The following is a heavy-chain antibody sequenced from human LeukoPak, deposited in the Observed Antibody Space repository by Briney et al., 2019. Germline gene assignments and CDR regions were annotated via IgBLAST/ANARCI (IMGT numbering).Heavy chain of an antibody. CDR2: IKEDGSEK. CDR3: GRALSG. V-gene: IGHV3-7*03. Sequence: PGGSLRLSCAASGFTFSNYWMHWVRQAPGKGLEWVANIKEDGSEKYYVDSVKGRFSISRDNAKNSLYLQMNSLRAEDTAVYYCGRALSGWGQGTLVTVSS. D-gene: IGHD3-3*01. CDR1: GFTFSNYW. J-gene: IGHJ4*02.